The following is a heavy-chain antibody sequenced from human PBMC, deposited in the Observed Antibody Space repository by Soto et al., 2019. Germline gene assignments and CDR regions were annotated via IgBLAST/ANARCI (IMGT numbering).Heavy chain of an antibody. CDR1: GYTFTGYY. V-gene: IGHV1-2*04. CDR3: ARDARGDEAPMDY. D-gene: IGHD3-10*01. Sequence: ASVKVSCKASGYTFTGYYMHWVRQAPGQGLEWMGWINPNSGGTNYAQKFQGWVTMTRDTSISTAYMELSRLRSDDTAVYYCARDARGDEAPMDYWGQGTLVTVAS. CDR2: INPNSGGT. J-gene: IGHJ4*02.